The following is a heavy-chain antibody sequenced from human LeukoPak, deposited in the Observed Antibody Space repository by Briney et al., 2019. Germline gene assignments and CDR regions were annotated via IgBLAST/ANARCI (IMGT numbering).Heavy chain of an antibody. V-gene: IGHV1-46*01. J-gene: IGHJ4*02. CDR3: AGEGAGGSGSYLIDY. Sequence: WASVKVSCKASGYTFTSYYMHWVRQAPGQGLEWMGIINPSGGSTSYAQKFQGRVTMTRDTSTSTVYMELSSLRSEDTAVYYCAGEGAGGSGSYLIDYWGQGTLVTVSS. CDR2: INPSGGST. D-gene: IGHD3-22*01. CDR1: GYTFTSYY.